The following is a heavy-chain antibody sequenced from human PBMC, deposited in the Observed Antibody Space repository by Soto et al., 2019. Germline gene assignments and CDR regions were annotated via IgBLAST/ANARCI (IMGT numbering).Heavy chain of an antibody. D-gene: IGHD3-22*01. Sequence: PGGSLRLSCAASGFTFSSYAMSWVRQAPGKGLEWVSAISGSGGSTYYADSVKGRFTTSRDNSKNTLYLQMNSLRAEDTAVYYCANTYWPTYYYDSSGYAVDYWGQGTLVTVSS. V-gene: IGHV3-23*01. CDR2: ISGSGGST. J-gene: IGHJ4*02. CDR3: ANTYWPTYYYDSSGYAVDY. CDR1: GFTFSSYA.